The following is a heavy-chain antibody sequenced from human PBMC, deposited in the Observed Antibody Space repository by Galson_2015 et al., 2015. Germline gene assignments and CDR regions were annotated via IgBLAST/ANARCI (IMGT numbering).Heavy chain of an antibody. CDR3: ARATPIRNSGYPQVDFHYMDV. CDR2: ISRASDTI. Sequence: SLRLSCAASRFTFNIYSMNWVRQAPGKGLEWISYISRASDTIYYADSVKGRFTISRDNAEKSVFLQMHSLRDDDTAVYYCARATPIRNSGYPQVDFHYMDVWGKGTTVIVSS. V-gene: IGHV3-48*02. CDR1: RFTFNIYS. D-gene: IGHD5-12*01. J-gene: IGHJ6*03.